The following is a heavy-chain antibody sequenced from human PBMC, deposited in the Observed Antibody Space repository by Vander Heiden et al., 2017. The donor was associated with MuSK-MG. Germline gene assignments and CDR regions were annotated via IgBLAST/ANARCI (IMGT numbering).Heavy chain of an antibody. CDR1: GLTFSSYA. CDR2: ISGSDGST. V-gene: IGHV3-23*01. D-gene: IGHD3-9*01. Sequence: EVQLLQSGGGFIQPGGSLRLSCAASGLTFSSYAMSWVRQAPGKGLEWVSSISGSDGSTYYADSVKGRFTISRDTSKNTLYLQMNSLRAEDTAVYYCAKDPTRTITIFGHWGQGTLVTVSS. CDR3: AKDPTRTITIFGH. J-gene: IGHJ4*02.